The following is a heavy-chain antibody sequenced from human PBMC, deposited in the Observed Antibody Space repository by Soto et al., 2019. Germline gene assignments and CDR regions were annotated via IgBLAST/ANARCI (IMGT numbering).Heavy chain of an antibody. V-gene: IGHV1-24*01. CDR3: ATDTLRSTMILDY. Sequence: ASVKVSCKVSGYTLTELSMHWVRQAPGKGLEWMGGFDPEDGETIYAQKFQGRVTMTEETSTDTAYMELSSLGSEETAVYYCATDTLRSTMILDYWGQGTLITVSS. D-gene: IGHD3-22*01. CDR1: GYTLTELS. J-gene: IGHJ4*02. CDR2: FDPEDGET.